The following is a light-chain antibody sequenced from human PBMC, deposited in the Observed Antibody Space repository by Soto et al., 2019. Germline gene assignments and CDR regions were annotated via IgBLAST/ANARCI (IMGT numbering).Light chain of an antibody. Sequence: QSVLTQPASVFGSPGQSITFSCTGTSSDVGGYNFVSWYQQHSGKSPKLMIYEVSSRPSGVSNRFSGSKSGNTASLTISGLQPEDEADYYCSSYTTSTTVVFGTGTKVTLL. CDR2: EVS. J-gene: IGLJ1*01. CDR1: SSDVGGYNF. V-gene: IGLV2-14*03. CDR3: SSYTTSTTVV.